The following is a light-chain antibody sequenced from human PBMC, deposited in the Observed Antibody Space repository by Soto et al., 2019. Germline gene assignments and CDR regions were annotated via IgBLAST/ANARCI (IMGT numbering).Light chain of an antibody. Sequence: EVELTQSPGTLSLSPGERAPLSCRASQSVSSSHLAWYQQKRGQAPRLLIYDTSTRATGIPDRFSGSGSGTDFTLTISRLETEDFAVYQCQQYGASTWTFGQGTKLDIK. CDR1: QSVSSSH. CDR2: DTS. V-gene: IGKV3-20*01. CDR3: QQYGASTWT. J-gene: IGKJ1*01.